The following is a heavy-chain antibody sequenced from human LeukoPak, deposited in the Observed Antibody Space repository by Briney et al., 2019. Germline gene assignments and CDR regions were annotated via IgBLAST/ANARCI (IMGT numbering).Heavy chain of an antibody. CDR3: MRWGLPREGFDI. J-gene: IGHJ3*02. CDR1: GFTFSSYE. Sequence: GGSLRLSCAASGFTFSSYEMNWVRQAPGKGLEWVANIKQDGSEKYYEDSVKGRFTISRDNAKNSLYLQMNSLRAEDTAVYYCMRWGLPREGFDIWGQGTKVTVSS. D-gene: IGHD1-26*01. CDR2: IKQDGSEK. V-gene: IGHV3-7*01.